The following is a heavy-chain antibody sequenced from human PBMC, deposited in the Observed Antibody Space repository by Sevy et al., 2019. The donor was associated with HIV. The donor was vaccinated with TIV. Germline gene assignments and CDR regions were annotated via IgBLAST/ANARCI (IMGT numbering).Heavy chain of an antibody. CDR1: GDTFSTYG. Sequence: ASVKVSCKASGDTFSTYGLSWVRQAPGQGLEWMGGIIPIFGTPNYAQKFQGRVTITADESASTAYMELSSLRSEDTALYYCAREGGVGTTGAHDAFDIWGHGTLVTVSS. CDR3: AREGGVGTTGAHDAFDI. J-gene: IGHJ3*02. D-gene: IGHD1-1*01. V-gene: IGHV1-69*13. CDR2: IIPIFGTP.